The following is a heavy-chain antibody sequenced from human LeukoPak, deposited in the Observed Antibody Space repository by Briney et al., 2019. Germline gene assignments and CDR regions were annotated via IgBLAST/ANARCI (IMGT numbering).Heavy chain of an antibody. V-gene: IGHV4/OR15-8*02. D-gene: IGHD3-22*01. CDR2: ISLSGQT. J-gene: IGHJ4*02. Sequence: SETLSLTCGVSGGSIRSTNWWSWVRQPPGQGLEWIGEISLSGQTNFNPSPNGRVTMSLDESRNQLSLKLTSVTAADTAVYYCAREEDYYDSSGSVDYWGQGTLVTVSS. CDR1: GGSIRSTNW. CDR3: AREEDYYDSSGSVDY.